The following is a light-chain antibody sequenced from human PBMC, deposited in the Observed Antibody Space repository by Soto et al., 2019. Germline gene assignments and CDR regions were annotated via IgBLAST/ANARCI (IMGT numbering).Light chain of an antibody. CDR1: QSVSSSY. V-gene: IGKV3-11*01. J-gene: IGKJ5*01. Sequence: EIVLTQSPATLSLSPGERATLSCRASQSVSSSYLAWYQQTPGQAPRLLIYDAYNRATGIPPRFSGSGSGTDFTHTISSLEPEDSAVYYCQQRHMCPITFGQGTRLEIK. CDR2: DAY. CDR3: QQRHMCPIT.